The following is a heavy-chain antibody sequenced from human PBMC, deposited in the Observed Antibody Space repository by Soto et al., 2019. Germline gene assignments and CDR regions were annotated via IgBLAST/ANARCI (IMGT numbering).Heavy chain of an antibody. CDR2: ISESGDGA. D-gene: IGHD3-3*01. CDR3: AKNGDFWSWGMDV. Sequence: GGSLRLSCAASGFTFNTYAMTWVRQAPGKGLEWVSLISESGDGAYYADSVKGRFTISRDNSQRTLNLQMNSLRAEDTAVYYCAKNGDFWSWGMDVWGQGTTVTVSS. J-gene: IGHJ6*02. V-gene: IGHV3-23*01. CDR1: GFTFNTYA.